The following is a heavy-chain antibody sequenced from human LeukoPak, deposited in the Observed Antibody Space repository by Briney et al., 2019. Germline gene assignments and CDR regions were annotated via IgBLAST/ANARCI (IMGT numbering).Heavy chain of an antibody. J-gene: IGHJ5*02. D-gene: IGHD1-26*01. V-gene: IGHV1-69*01. CDR2: IIPISATV. Sequence: GSSVKVSCKTSGGTFSSYAIHWVRQAPGQGLEWMGGIIPISATVNYAQKFQGRVAITADGSTTTAYMELSSLRPDDTAVYFCARIVLGAFNWFDPWGQGTLATVSS. CDR3: ARIVLGAFNWFDP. CDR1: GGTFSSYA.